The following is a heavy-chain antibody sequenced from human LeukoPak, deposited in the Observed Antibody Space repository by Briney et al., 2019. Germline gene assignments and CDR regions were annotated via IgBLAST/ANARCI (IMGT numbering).Heavy chain of an antibody. J-gene: IGHJ4*02. D-gene: IGHD5-18*01. Sequence: SETLSLTCTVSGGSISTYYWSWIRQPPGKGLEWIGYIYYSGTTSYSPSLKSRVTISVDTTKNQFSLMLSSVTAADTALYYCARVTRGYNYGSDYWGQGTLVTVSS. CDR2: IYYSGTT. V-gene: IGHV4-59*01. CDR1: GGSISTYY. CDR3: ARVTRGYNYGSDY.